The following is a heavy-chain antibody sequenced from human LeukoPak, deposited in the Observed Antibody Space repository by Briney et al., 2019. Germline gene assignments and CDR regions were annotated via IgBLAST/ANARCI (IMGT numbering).Heavy chain of an antibody. Sequence: SETLSLTCTVSGGSISSGTYSWSWIRQPAGKGLEWIGHIYKSGSTNYNPSLKSRVTISVDTSKNQFSLKLSSVTAADTAVYYCARVGGITMIVVLITDAFDIWGQGTMVTVSS. J-gene: IGHJ3*02. CDR1: GGSISSGTYS. D-gene: IGHD3-22*01. CDR3: ARVGGITMIVVLITDAFDI. CDR2: IYKSGST. V-gene: IGHV4-61*09.